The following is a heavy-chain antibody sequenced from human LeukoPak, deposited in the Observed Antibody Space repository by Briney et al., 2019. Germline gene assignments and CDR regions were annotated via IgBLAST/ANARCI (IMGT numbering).Heavy chain of an antibody. Sequence: GASLKISCKGSGYSFTNYWIGGVRQTPGKGVEWMGIIYPGDSDTRYSPSFQGQVTISADKSISTAYLQWSSLKASDTAMYYCARHRGTENWFDPWGQGTLVTVSS. CDR3: ARHRGTENWFDP. CDR1: GYSFTNYW. CDR2: IYPGDSDT. J-gene: IGHJ5*02. D-gene: IGHD3-16*01. V-gene: IGHV5-51*01.